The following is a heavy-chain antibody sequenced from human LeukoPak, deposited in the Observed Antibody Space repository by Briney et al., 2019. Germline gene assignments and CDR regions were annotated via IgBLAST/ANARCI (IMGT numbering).Heavy chain of an antibody. J-gene: IGHJ4*02. CDR2: IYPGDSDT. Sequence: GESLTISCKGSGYSFTSYWIGWVGQMPGKGLEWMGIIYPGDSDTRYSPSFQGQVTISADKSISTAYLQWSSLKASDTAMYYCARWELRYFDWPDYWGQGTLVTVSS. V-gene: IGHV5-51*01. CDR3: ARWELRYFDWPDY. CDR1: GYSFTSYW. D-gene: IGHD3-9*01.